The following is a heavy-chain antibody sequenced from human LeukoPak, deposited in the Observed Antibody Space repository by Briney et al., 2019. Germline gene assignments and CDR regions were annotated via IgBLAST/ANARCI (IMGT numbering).Heavy chain of an antibody. CDR3: ARQGAAAGTVPYYYYYYMDV. Sequence: GESLKISCKGSGYIFTSYWIGWVRQMPGKGLEWMGIIYPGDSDTRYSPSFQGQVTISADKSISTAYLQWSSLKASDTAMYYCARQGAAAGTVPYYYYYYMDVWGKGTTVTVSS. J-gene: IGHJ6*03. D-gene: IGHD6-13*01. V-gene: IGHV5-51*01. CDR2: IYPGDSDT. CDR1: GYIFTSYW.